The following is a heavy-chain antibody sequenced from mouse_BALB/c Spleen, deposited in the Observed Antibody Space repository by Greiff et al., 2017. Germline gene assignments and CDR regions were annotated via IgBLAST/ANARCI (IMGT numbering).Heavy chain of an antibody. CDR1: GFTFSNYW. D-gene: IGHD1-1*01. Sequence: EVKLLESGGGLVQPGGSMKLSGVASGFTFSNYWMNWVRQSPEKGLEWVAEIRLKSNNYATHYAESVKGRFTISRDDSKSSVYLQMNNLRAEDTGIYYCTRESYYGNAMDYWGQGTSVTVSS. V-gene: IGHV6-6*02. J-gene: IGHJ4*01. CDR3: TRESYYGNAMDY. CDR2: IRLKSNNYAT.